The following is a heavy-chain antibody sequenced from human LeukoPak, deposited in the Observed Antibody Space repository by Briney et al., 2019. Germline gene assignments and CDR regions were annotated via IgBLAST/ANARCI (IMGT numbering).Heavy chain of an antibody. CDR1: GGSISSYY. CDR2: IYYSGRT. J-gene: IGHJ4*02. CDR3: ARVCYDSSCDY. D-gene: IGHD3-22*01. V-gene: IGHV4-59*01. Sequence: PSETLSLTCTVSGGSISSYYWSWIRQPPGKGLEWIGYIYYSGRTNYNPSLKSRVTISVDTSKNQFSLKLSSVTAADTAVYYCARVCYDSSCDYWGQGTLVTVSS.